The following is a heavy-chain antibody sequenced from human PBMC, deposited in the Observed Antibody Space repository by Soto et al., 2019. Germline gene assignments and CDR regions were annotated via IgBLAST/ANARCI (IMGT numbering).Heavy chain of an antibody. D-gene: IGHD3-16*01. CDR1: GFTFSSYW. J-gene: IGHJ6*02. CDR3: ARSRGSGAVEYNMDV. V-gene: IGHV3-74*01. CDR2: IMSDGSGP. Sequence: EVQLVESGGGLVQPGGSLRLSCAASGFTFSSYWMHWVRQGPGEGLVWVSRIMSDGSGPTYADSVKGRFTISRDNAKNTLYLQMNSLRAEDTAVYHCARSRGSGAVEYNMDVWGQGTTVTVSS.